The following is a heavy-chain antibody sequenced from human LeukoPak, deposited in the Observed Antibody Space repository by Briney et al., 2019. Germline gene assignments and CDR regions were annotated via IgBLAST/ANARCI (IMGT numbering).Heavy chain of an antibody. D-gene: IGHD1-26*01. CDR3: AKSQDGGRLFHFDY. J-gene: IGHJ4*02. CDR1: GFTFSNYA. Sequence: GGSLRLSCAASGFTFSNYAMHWVRQAPGKGLEWVAVISDDGSNKYYGDSVKGRFTISRDNSKNTVYLQMNSLRAEDTAVYFCAKSQDGGRLFHFDYWGQGTLVTVSS. V-gene: IGHV3-30*18. CDR2: ISDDGSNK.